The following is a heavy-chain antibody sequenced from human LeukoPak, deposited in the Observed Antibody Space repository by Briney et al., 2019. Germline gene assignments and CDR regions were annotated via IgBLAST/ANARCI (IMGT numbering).Heavy chain of an antibody. V-gene: IGHV4-30-4*08. CDR1: GGSISSGDYY. CDR2: IYYSGST. CDR3: ARDAGYGSGSPFDY. Sequence: SETLSLTCTVSGGSISSGDYYWSWIRQPRGKGLEWIGYIYYSGSTYYNPSLKSRVTISVDTSKNQFSLKLSSVTAADTAVYYCARDAGYGSGSPFDYWGQGTLVTVSS. J-gene: IGHJ4*02. D-gene: IGHD3-10*01.